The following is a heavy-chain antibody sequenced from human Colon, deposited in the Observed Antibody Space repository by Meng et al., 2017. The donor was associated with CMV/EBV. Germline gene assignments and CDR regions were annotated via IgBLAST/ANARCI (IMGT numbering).Heavy chain of an antibody. Sequence: TRSLTGAVSGGSISTYHWSWIRQPPGKGLEWIGYIFYNGSTTFNPSLKSRVSMSVDTSNNQFSLHLSSVTAADTAVYYCARSLLGDTLTGYIYFFDYWGQGRQVTVSS. CDR3: ARSLLGDTLTGYIYFFDY. D-gene: IGHD3-9*01. CDR1: GGSISTYH. CDR2: IFYNGST. V-gene: IGHV4-59*01. J-gene: IGHJ4*02.